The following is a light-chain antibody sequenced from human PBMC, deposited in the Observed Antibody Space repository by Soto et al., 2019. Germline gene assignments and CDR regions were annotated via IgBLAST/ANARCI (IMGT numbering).Light chain of an antibody. CDR1: SSDVGNYNF. V-gene: IGLV2-23*01. Sequence: QSALTQPASVSGSPGQSITISCTGTSSDVGNYNFVSWYQQHPGKAPKLMIYDGYKRPSGVSDRFSGSKSGNTASLTISRLQAEDEADYYCSSYAGFSTLVFGGGTKLTVL. J-gene: IGLJ2*01. CDR3: SSYAGFSTLV. CDR2: DGY.